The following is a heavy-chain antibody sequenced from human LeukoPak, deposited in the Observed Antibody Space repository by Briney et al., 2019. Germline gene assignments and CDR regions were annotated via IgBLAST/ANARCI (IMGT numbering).Heavy chain of an antibody. J-gene: IGHJ4*02. CDR3: ARVSFYGSGSMFVDY. D-gene: IGHD3-10*01. Sequence: SETLSLTCSVSGVSISNNYWSWIRQPPGKGLEWIGYIYNTVTTNYNPSLKSRVTMSVDKSKNQFSLNLSSVTAADTAVYHCARVSFYGSGSMFVDYWGQGTLVTVSS. CDR2: IYNTVTT. CDR1: GVSISNNY. V-gene: IGHV4-59*13.